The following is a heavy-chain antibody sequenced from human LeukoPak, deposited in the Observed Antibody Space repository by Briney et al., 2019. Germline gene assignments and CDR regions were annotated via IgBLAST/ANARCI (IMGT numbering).Heavy chain of an antibody. J-gene: IGHJ4*02. Sequence: GGSLRLSCAASGFTFSSYSMNWVRQAPGKGLEWVSSISSSSSYIYYADSVKGRFTISRDNAKNSLYLQMNSLRAEDTAVYYCARDRGLVGYSYGYSDYWGQGTLVTVSS. V-gene: IGHV3-21*01. CDR2: ISSSSSYI. D-gene: IGHD5-18*01. CDR1: GFTFSSYS. CDR3: ARDRGLVGYSYGYSDY.